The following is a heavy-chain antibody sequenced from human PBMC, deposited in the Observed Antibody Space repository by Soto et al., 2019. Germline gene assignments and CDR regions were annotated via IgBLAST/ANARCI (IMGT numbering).Heavy chain of an antibody. CDR2: IYHSGST. CDR1: GGSISSSNW. V-gene: IGHV4-4*02. Sequence: TLSLTCAVSGGSISSSNWWSWVRQPPGKGLEWIGEIYHSGSTNYNPSLKSRVTISVDKSKNQFSLKLSSVTAADTAVYYCARHPAAAGFYFDYWGQGTLVTVSS. J-gene: IGHJ4*02. D-gene: IGHD6-13*01. CDR3: ARHPAAAGFYFDY.